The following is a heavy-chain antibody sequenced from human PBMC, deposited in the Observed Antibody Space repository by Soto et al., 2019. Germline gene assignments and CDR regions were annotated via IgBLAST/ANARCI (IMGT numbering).Heavy chain of an antibody. J-gene: IGHJ4*02. V-gene: IGHV3-30*18. D-gene: IGHD1-1*01. CDR3: AKDFGINWYYFDC. CDR2: ISYDGSDR. CDR1: GFTFRSHG. Sequence: PGGPLRLSCAASGFTFRSHGMHWIRQAPGKGLEWVSLISYDGSDRSYADSVKGRFTISRDNSKNMLYLQMNSLGAEDTAVYYCAKDFGINWYYFDCWGQGTLVTVSS.